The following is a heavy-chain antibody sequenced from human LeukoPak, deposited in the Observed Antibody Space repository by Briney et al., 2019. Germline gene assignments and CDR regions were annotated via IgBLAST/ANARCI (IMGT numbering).Heavy chain of an antibody. CDR3: AKGLDIVVPYYAMDV. CDR1: GFTFSSYA. Sequence: GGSLRLSCAASGFTFSSYAMSWVRQAPGKGLEWVSAISGSGGSTYYADSVEGRFTISRDNSKNTLYLQMNSLRAEDTAVYYCAKGLDIVVPYYAMDVWGQGTTVTVPS. D-gene: IGHD2-2*01. J-gene: IGHJ6*02. CDR2: ISGSGGST. V-gene: IGHV3-23*01.